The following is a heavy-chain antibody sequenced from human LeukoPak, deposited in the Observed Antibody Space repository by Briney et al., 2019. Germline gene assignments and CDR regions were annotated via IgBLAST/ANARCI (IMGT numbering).Heavy chain of an antibody. CDR1: GGSFSGYY. J-gene: IGHJ6*02. Sequence: SETLSLTCAVYGGSFSGYYWSWIRQPPGKGLEWIGEINHSGSTNYNPSLKSRVTISVDTSKNQFSLKLSSVTAADTAVYYCARSPRITIFGVVRSYYYGMDVWAKGPRSPSP. CDR2: INHSGST. V-gene: IGHV4-34*01. D-gene: IGHD3-3*01. CDR3: ARSPRITIFGVVRSYYYGMDV.